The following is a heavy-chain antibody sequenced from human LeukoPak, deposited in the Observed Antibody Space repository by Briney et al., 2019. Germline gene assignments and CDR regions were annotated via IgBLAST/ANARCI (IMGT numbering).Heavy chain of an antibody. D-gene: IGHD2-2*01. CDR2: IYTSGST. J-gene: IGHJ4*02. CDR3: ARVPAATLYFDY. CDR1: GGSISSGSYY. Sequence: SETLSLTCTVSGGSISSGSYYWSWIRQPAGKGLEWIGRIYTSGSTNYNPSLKSRVTISVDTSKNQFSLKLSSVTAADTAVYYCARVPAATLYFDYWGQGTLVTVSS. V-gene: IGHV4-61*02.